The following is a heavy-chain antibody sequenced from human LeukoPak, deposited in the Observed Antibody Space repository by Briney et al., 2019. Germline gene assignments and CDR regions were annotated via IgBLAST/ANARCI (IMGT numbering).Heavy chain of an antibody. Sequence: SETLSLTCAVYGGSFSGHSWSWIRQAPGKGLEWIGEISHTGGINYNPSLKSRVTISADTSKNQFSLRLTSVTAADTAVYYCARSGNWNYGYFDYWGQGTLVTVSS. D-gene: IGHD1-7*01. CDR3: ARSGNWNYGYFDY. CDR2: ISHTGGI. J-gene: IGHJ4*02. CDR1: GGSFSGHS. V-gene: IGHV4-34*01.